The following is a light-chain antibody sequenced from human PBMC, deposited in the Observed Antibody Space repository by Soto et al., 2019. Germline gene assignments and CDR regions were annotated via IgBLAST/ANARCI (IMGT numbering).Light chain of an antibody. J-gene: IGLJ2*01. Sequence: QSALTQPASVSGSPGPSITISCTGTSRYVGGYNYVSWYQQHPGKAPKLMIYDVSNRPSGVSNRFSGSKSGNTASLTISGLQAEDEADYYCSSYTSSSTLMVFGGGTKLTVL. V-gene: IGLV2-14*01. CDR2: DVS. CDR1: SRYVGGYNY. CDR3: SSYTSSSTLMV.